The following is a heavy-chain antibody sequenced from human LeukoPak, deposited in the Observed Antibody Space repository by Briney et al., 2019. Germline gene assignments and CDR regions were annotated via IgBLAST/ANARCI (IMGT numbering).Heavy chain of an antibody. Sequence: GRSLRLSCAASGLTFDDYAMHWVRQAPGKGLEWVSGISWNSGNIGYADSVKGRFTISRDNAKNSLYLQMNSLRAEDTALYYCAKGEGSMIVNWGQGTLVTVSS. J-gene: IGHJ4*02. CDR2: ISWNSGNI. V-gene: IGHV3-9*01. CDR3: AKGEGSMIVN. CDR1: GLTFDDYA. D-gene: IGHD3-22*01.